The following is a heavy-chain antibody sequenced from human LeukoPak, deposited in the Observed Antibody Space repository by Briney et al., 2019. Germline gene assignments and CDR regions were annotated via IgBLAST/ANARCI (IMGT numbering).Heavy chain of an antibody. CDR2: ITRSGDST. CDR3: AKDHPGDFLC. Sequence: GGSLRLSCAASGFTFTRYAMNWVRQAPGKGLEWVSAITRSGDSTFYADSVKGRFTISRDNSKNTLYLQMNSLRVEDTAVYYCAKDHPGDFLCWGQGTLVTVPS. J-gene: IGHJ4*02. D-gene: IGHD4-17*01. CDR1: GFTFTRYA. V-gene: IGHV3-23*01.